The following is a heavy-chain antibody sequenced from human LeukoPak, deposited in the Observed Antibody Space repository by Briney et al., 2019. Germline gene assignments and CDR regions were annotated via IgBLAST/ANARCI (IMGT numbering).Heavy chain of an antibody. J-gene: IGHJ6*03. CDR2: ITGSGRST. D-gene: IGHD4/OR15-4a*01. V-gene: IGHV3-23*01. CDR3: ARGPLTSSNYYMDV. Sequence: GGSLRLSCAASGFSFDSHAMNWVRQAPGKGLEWILAITGSGRSTYYKDSVKGRFTISRDNSKNTLFLQMSSLRAEDTAVYYCARGPLTSSNYYMDVWGRGTTVTVSS. CDR1: GFSFDSHA.